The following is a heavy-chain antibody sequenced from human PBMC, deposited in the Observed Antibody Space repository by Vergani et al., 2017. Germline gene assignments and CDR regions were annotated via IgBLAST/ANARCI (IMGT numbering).Heavy chain of an antibody. Sequence: QLQLQESGPGLVKPSETLSLTCTVPGGSISSSSYYWGWIRQPPGKGLEWIGSIYYSGSTYYNPSLKSRVTISVTTSKNQLSLKLSSVTAADTAVYYCARDGDDLDYWGRGTLVTVSS. J-gene: IGHJ4*02. CDR2: IYYSGST. V-gene: IGHV4-39*02. D-gene: IGHD4-17*01. CDR1: GGSISSSSYY. CDR3: ARDGDDLDY.